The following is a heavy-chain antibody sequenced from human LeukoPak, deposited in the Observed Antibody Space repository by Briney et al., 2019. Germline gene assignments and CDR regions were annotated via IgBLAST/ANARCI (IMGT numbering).Heavy chain of an antibody. Sequence: SETLSLTCTVSGGSISSYYWSWIRQPPGKGLEWLGYIYYSGSTNYNPSLKSRVTISVDTSKNQFSLKLSSVTAADTAVYYCARSWDYYDSSGYSFDYWGQGTLVTVSS. CDR1: GGSISSYY. J-gene: IGHJ4*02. CDR2: IYYSGST. D-gene: IGHD3-22*01. CDR3: ARSWDYYDSSGYSFDY. V-gene: IGHV4-59*01.